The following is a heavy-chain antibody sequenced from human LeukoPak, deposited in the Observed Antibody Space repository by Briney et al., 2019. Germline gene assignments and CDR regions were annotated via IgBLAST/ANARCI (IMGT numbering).Heavy chain of an antibody. J-gene: IGHJ4*02. V-gene: IGHV4-59*01. Sequence: SETLSLTCTVSGGSISSYYWSWIRQPPGKGLEWIGYIYYSGSTNYNPSLKSRVTISVDTSKNQFSLKLSSVTAADTAVYYCARLYGGNQHFDYWGQGTLVTVSS. CDR2: IYYSGST. CDR3: ARLYGGNQHFDY. D-gene: IGHD4-23*01. CDR1: GGSISSYY.